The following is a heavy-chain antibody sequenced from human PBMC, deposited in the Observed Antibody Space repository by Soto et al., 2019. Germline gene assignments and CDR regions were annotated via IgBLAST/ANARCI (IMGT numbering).Heavy chain of an antibody. J-gene: IGHJ4*02. D-gene: IGHD3-10*01. CDR2: IDWDDDK. V-gene: IGHV2-70*01. CDR1: GFSLSTSGMC. CDR3: ALTIGPMVRGVTFDY. Sequence: SGPTLVNPTQTLTLACTFSGFSLSTSGMCVSWIRQPPGKALEWLALIDWDDDKYYSTSLKTRLTISKDTSKNQVVLTMTNMDPVDTATYYCALTIGPMVRGVTFDYWGQGTLVTVSS.